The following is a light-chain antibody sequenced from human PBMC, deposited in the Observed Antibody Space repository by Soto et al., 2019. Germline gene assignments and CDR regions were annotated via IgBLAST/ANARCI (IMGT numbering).Light chain of an antibody. CDR2: DAS. V-gene: IGKV3D-20*01. Sequence: EIVLTQSPATLSSAPGERATLSCRARQSVISNYLAWYQQKPGLAPRLLIYDASSRATGIPDRFSGSGSGTDFTLTISRLEPEDFAVYYCQQYGSSPGTFGQGTKVDI. J-gene: IGKJ1*01. CDR3: QQYGSSPGT. CDR1: QSVISNY.